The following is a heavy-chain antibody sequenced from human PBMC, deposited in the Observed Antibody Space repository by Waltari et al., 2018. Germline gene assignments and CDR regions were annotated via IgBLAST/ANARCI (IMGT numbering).Heavy chain of an antibody. J-gene: IGHJ6*02. V-gene: IGHV1-2*06. Sequence: QVHLVQSGAEVKKPGASVKVSCKASGYTFTGNYIHWVRQAPGQGLEWMGRINPNSGGTNYAQKLQGRVTMTRDTSSTTAYMELSSLRLDDTALYYCARENYYFGLDVWGQGTTVTVSS. CDR1: GYTFTGNY. CDR3: ARENYYFGLDV. CDR2: INPNSGGT.